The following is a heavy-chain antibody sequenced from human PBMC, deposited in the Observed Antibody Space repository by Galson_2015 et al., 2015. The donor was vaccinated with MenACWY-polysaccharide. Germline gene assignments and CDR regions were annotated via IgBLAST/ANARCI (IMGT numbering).Heavy chain of an antibody. CDR1: GLTFSGYA. V-gene: IGHV3-23*01. CDR3: AKSNSGYSNTRHWDY. CDR2: ISGGGATT. D-gene: IGHD6-13*01. J-gene: IGHJ4*02. Sequence: SLRLSCAASGLTFSGYAMTWLRQAPGKGLDWVSSISGGGATTNYADSVKGRFTISRDNSKNTLYLQMNSLRAEDTSIYYCAKSNSGYSNTRHWDYWGQGTLVTVSS.